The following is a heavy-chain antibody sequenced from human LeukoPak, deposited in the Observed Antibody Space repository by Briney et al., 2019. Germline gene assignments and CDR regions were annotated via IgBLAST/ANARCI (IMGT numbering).Heavy chain of an antibody. CDR2: IYYNGRI. V-gene: IGHV4-31*03. J-gene: IGHJ4*02. CDR3: ARRVGAFPTYYFDY. D-gene: IGHD3-3*02. CDR1: GGSISNGGYY. Sequence: PSEALSLTYTVSGGSISNGGYYWSWIRQHPGKGLEWIGYIYYNGRINYNPSLKSRIAISVDTSKNQFSLKLSSVTAADTAVYYCARRVGAFPTYYFDYWGQGTRVTVSS.